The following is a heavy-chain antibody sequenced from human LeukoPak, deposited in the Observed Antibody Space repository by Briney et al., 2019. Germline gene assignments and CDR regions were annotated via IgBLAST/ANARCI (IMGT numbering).Heavy chain of an antibody. CDR1: GGSISSSNW. CDR2: IYHSGST. Sequence: SETLSLTCAVSGGSISSSNWWSWVRQPPGKGLEWIGEIYHSGSTNYNPSLKSRVTISVDTSKNQFSLKLSSVTAADTAVYYCARQRNRNDYVWGSYRTYNWFDPWGQGTLVTVSS. J-gene: IGHJ5*02. CDR3: ARQRNRNDYVWGSYRTYNWFDP. D-gene: IGHD3-16*02. V-gene: IGHV4-4*02.